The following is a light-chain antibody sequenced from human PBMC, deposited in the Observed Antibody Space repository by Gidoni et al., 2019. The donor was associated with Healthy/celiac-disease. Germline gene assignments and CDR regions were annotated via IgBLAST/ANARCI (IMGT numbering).Light chain of an antibody. V-gene: IGLV1-44*01. Sequence: QSVLTQPPSASGTPGQRVTILCSGSSTNIGSNTVNWYQQIPGPAPKLLLNSNNQRPSGVPDRFSGSKSGTSASLAISGLQSEDEADYYCAAWDDSLNGLYVFGTGTKVTVL. CDR1: STNIGSNT. CDR3: AAWDDSLNGLYV. CDR2: SNN. J-gene: IGLJ1*01.